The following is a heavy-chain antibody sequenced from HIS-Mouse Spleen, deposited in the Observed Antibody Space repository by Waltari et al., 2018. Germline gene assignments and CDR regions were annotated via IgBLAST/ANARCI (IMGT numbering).Heavy chain of an antibody. J-gene: IGHJ2*01. D-gene: IGHD6-13*01. Sequence: QLHLQESGPGLVTPSESIFLTRHVSGCTHSRPSSYWHGIGSAAYSVSTSYSPCSISSSSYSWEWIGSIYYSGSTYYNPSLKSRVTISVDTSKNQFSLKLSSVTAADTAVYYCAREIPYSSSWYDWYFDLWGRGTLVTVSS. CDR3: AREIPYSSSWYDWYFDL. CDR1: GCTHSRPSSY. V-gene: IGHV4-39*07. CDR2: IYYSGST.